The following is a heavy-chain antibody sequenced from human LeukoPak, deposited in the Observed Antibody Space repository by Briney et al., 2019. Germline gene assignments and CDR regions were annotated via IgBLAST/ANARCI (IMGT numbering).Heavy chain of an antibody. CDR1: GFIVSDNY. Sequence: GSLRLSCAASGFIVSDNYMSWVRQAPGKGLEWIGSIYYSGSTYYNPSLKSRVTISVDTSKNQFSLKLSSVTAADTAVYYCARDRSDYGDYVPSNYGMDVWGQGTTVTVSS. D-gene: IGHD4-17*01. CDR2: IYYSGST. V-gene: IGHV4-38-2*02. J-gene: IGHJ6*02. CDR3: ARDRSDYGDYVPSNYGMDV.